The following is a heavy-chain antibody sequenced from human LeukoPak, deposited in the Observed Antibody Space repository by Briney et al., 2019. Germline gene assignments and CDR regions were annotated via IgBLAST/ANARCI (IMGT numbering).Heavy chain of an antibody. CDR2: ISAYNGNT. D-gene: IGHD1-26*01. V-gene: IGHV1-18*01. CDR3: ARMYSGSYDVDY. Sequence: WXXXAXXXGLEWMGWISAYNGNTNYAQKLQGRVTMTTDTSTSTAYMELRSLRSDDTAVYYCARMYSGSYDVDYWGQGTLVTVSS. J-gene: IGHJ4*02.